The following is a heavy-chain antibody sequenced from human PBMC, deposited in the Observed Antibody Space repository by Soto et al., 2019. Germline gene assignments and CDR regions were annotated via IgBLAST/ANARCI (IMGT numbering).Heavy chain of an antibody. CDR3: ARPGIRLGNKMDV. CDR1: GGSISSYY. Sequence: PSETLSLTCTVSGGSISSYYWSWIRQPPGKGLEWIGYIYYSGSTNYNPSLKSRVTISVDTSKNQFSLKLSSVTAADTAVYYCARPGIRLGNKMDVWGQGTTVTVSS. D-gene: IGHD4-17*01. CDR2: IYYSGST. J-gene: IGHJ6*02. V-gene: IGHV4-59*01.